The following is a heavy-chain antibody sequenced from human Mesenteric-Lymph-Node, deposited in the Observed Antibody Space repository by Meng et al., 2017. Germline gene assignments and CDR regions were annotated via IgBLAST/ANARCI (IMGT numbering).Heavy chain of an antibody. J-gene: IGHJ4*02. Sequence: ASVKVSCKASGYTFTGYYMHWVRQAPGQGLEWMGRINPNSGGTNYAQKFQGRVTMTRDTSISTAYMELSRLRSDDTAVYYCARLGFVAGTEDDYWGQGTLVTVSS. V-gene: IGHV1-2*06. D-gene: IGHD6-19*01. CDR3: ARLGFVAGTEDDY. CDR1: GYTFTGYY. CDR2: INPNSGGT.